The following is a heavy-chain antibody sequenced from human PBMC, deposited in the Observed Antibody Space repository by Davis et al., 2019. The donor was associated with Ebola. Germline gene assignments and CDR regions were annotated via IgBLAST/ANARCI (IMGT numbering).Heavy chain of an antibody. V-gene: IGHV3-21*01. J-gene: IGHJ4*02. CDR2: ISSSGSHI. Sequence: GESLKISCAASGFTFSSYWMSWVRQAPGKGLEWVSSISSSGSHIYYADSVKGRFTTSRDNAKISLYLQMDSLRAEDTAVYYCARDFYGDYSFDYWGQGSLVTVSS. CDR3: ARDFYGDYSFDY. CDR1: GFTFSSYW. D-gene: IGHD4-17*01.